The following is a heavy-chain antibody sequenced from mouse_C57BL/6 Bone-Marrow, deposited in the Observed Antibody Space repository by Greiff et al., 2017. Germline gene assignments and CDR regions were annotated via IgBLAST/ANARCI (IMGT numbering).Heavy chain of an antibody. CDR2: IDPSDSYT. J-gene: IGHJ4*01. CDR1: GYTFTSYW. D-gene: IGHD1-1*01. V-gene: IGHV1-59*01. CDR3: ARNSLLLQSYAMDY. Sequence: QVQLQQPGAELVRPGTSVKLSCKASGYTFTSYWMHWVKQRPGQGLEWIGVIDPSDSYTNYNQKFKGKATLTVDTSSSTAYMQLSSLTSEDSAVYYCARNSLLLQSYAMDYWGQGTSVTVSS.